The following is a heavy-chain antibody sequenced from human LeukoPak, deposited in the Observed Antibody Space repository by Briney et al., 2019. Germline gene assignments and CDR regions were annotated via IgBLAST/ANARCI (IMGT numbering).Heavy chain of an antibody. CDR1: GFTFRSYG. CDR2: ISYDGSNK. Sequence: HPGGSLRLSCAASGFTFRSYGMHWVRQAPGKGLEWVAVISYDGSNKHYADSVRGRFTISRDNSKNTLYLQMNSLRPEDTAVYYCAKDPGYSSGWYAYWGQGTLVTVS. V-gene: IGHV3-30*18. D-gene: IGHD6-19*01. J-gene: IGHJ4*02. CDR3: AKDPGYSSGWYAY.